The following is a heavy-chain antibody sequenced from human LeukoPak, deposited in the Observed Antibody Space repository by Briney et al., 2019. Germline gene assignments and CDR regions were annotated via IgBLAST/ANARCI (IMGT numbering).Heavy chain of an antibody. Sequence: TETLSLTCSVYGGSFSGYYWRWIRQPPGKGLEWIGEINHSGNSNYNPSLKSRVTISVDTSKNQFSLKLNSVTAADTGVYYCARGLTHWGQGTLVTVSS. CDR1: GGSFSGYY. CDR2: INHSGNS. V-gene: IGHV4-34*01. J-gene: IGHJ4*02. CDR3: ARGLTH.